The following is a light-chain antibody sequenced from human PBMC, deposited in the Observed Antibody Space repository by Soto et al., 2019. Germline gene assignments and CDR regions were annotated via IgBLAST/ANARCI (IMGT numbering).Light chain of an antibody. CDR2: DNT. J-gene: IGLJ2*01. CDR3: GIGDGRRMVVV. Sequence: QSVLTQSSSVSAAAGQKVTISCSGSYSNIGSNFVSWYQHFPGSAPKLVIYDNTQRPSGIPDRFSGSKSGSSAPLGITGLLTGDKAVYYCGIGDGRRMVVVFAGGTRLTVL. V-gene: IGLV1-51*01. CDR1: YSNIGSNF.